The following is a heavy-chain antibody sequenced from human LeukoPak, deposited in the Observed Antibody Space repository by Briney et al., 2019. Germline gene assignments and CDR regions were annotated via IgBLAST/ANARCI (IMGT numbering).Heavy chain of an antibody. D-gene: IGHD3-10*01. V-gene: IGHV3-11*01. CDR3: ATDYHGSGTFDY. CDR1: GFTFGDYY. CDR2: ISASGSSI. J-gene: IGHJ4*02. Sequence: PGGPLRLSCAPSGFTFGDYYVSWFRQSPGRGLEWLPYISASGSSISYADSVKGRFTISRDNAKNSLHLQMSSLTSEDTAVYFCATDYHGSGTFDYWGQGTLVTVSS.